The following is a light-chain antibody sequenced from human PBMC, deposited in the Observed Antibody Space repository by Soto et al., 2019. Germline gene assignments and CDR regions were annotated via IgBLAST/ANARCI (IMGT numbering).Light chain of an antibody. CDR2: KAS. CDR1: QSISSW. J-gene: IGKJ1*01. Sequence: DIQMTQSPSTLSASVGDRVSITCRASQSISSWLAWYQQKPGKAPKLLIYKASSLESGVPSRFSGSGSGTEFTLTISSLQPDYFATYYCQQYENYWTFGQGTKVEIK. CDR3: QQYENYWT. V-gene: IGKV1-5*03.